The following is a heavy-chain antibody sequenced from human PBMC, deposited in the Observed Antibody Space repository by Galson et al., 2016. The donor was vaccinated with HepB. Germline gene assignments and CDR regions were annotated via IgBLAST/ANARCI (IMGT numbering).Heavy chain of an antibody. D-gene: IGHD6-13*01. CDR2: ISYDGGQK. J-gene: IGHJ4*02. Sequence: SLRLSCAASGFTFSTYGIHWVRQAPGKGLEWVAVISYDGGQKHYADSVKGRFTISRDNSENTLYLQLNSLRTEDAAVYYCAKENRAAGYFDYWGQGTLVTVSS. CDR1: GFTFSTYG. CDR3: AKENRAAGYFDY. V-gene: IGHV3-30*18.